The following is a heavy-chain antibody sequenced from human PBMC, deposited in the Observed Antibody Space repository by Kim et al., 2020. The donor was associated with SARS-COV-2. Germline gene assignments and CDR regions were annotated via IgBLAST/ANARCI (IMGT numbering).Heavy chain of an antibody. J-gene: IGHJ4*02. V-gene: IGHV3-53*01. D-gene: IGHD3-16*01. CDR2: T. CDR3: ARDRYHLGESD. Sequence: TSYADYVKGRFTISRDNSKNTLYLQMNSLRAEDTAVYYCARDRYHLGESDWGQGTLVTVSS.